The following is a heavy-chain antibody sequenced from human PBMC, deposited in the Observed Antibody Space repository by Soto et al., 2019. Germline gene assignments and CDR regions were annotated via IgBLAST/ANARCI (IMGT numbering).Heavy chain of an antibody. Sequence: QVQLVQSGAEVKKPGSSVKVSSKASGGTFSSYAIRWVRQAPGQGLEWMGGIIPIFGTANYAQKFQGRVTITADESTSTAYMEQSSLRSEDTAVYYCARVAATGGYYYYYGMDVWGQGTTVTVSS. CDR3: ARVAATGGYYYYYGMDV. D-gene: IGHD1-1*01. V-gene: IGHV1-69*12. CDR2: IIPIFGTA. J-gene: IGHJ6*02. CDR1: GGTFSSYA.